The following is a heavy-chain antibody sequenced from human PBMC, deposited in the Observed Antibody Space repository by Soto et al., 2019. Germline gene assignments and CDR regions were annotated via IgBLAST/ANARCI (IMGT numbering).Heavy chain of an antibody. CDR2: INPSGGST. D-gene: IGHD6-13*01. V-gene: IGHV1-46*01. CDR1: GYTFTSYY. Sequence: ASVKVSCKASGYTFTSYYMHWVRQAPGQGLEWMGIINPSGGSTNYAQKFQGRVTITADESTSTAYMELSSLRSEDTAVYYCARAIAAVDEYYYYYYGMDVWGQGTTVTVSS. CDR3: ARAIAAVDEYYYYYYGMDV. J-gene: IGHJ6*02.